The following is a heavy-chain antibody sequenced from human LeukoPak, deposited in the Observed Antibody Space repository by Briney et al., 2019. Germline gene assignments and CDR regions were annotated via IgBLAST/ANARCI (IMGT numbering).Heavy chain of an antibody. CDR2: LWYDGTNK. V-gene: IGHV3-33*06. Sequence: GRSLRLSCAASGFTFSAYGMHWVRQTPGKGLEWVAVLWYDGTNKYYADSVKGRFTISRDNSKNTLYLQMNSLRAEDTAVYYCAKYERATSDAFDVWGQGTMVAVSS. J-gene: IGHJ3*01. CDR3: AKYERATSDAFDV. D-gene: IGHD2-2*01. CDR1: GFTFSAYG.